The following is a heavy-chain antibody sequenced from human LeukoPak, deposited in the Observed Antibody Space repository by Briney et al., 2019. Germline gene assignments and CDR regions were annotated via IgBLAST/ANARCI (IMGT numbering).Heavy chain of an antibody. CDR2: TTASGGSA. J-gene: IGHJ5*02. Sequence: GGSLRLSCAASGFTFSSHAMGWVRQAPGKGLEWVSSTTASGGSAYYGDSVKGRFTIARDNSKNTLYLQMNSLRAEDTAVYYCAKRTYQLLSWFDPWGQGTLVTVSS. CDR1: GFTFSSHA. V-gene: IGHV3-23*01. D-gene: IGHD2-2*01. CDR3: AKRTYQLLSWFDP.